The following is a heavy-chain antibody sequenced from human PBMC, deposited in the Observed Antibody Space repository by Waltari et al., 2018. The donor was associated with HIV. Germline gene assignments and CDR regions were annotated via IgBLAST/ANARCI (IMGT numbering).Heavy chain of an antibody. CDR2: IFYRGTT. CDR3: ARQFGPSTGWYYFDY. D-gene: IGHD6-19*01. Sequence: QLQLQESGPGLVKPSETLSLTCTVSVGSISSSSYYWCWIRRPPGKGLWWIGTIFYRGTTFYNPSRKRRVTRSVDTSKNQFSLKLNSVTAEDTAGYYWARQFGPSTGWYYFDYWGQGTLVTVSS. V-gene: IGHV4-39*01. J-gene: IGHJ4*02. CDR1: VGSISSSSYY.